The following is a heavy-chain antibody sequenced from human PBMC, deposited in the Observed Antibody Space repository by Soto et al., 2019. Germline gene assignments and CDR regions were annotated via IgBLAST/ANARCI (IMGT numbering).Heavy chain of an antibody. J-gene: IGHJ4*02. CDR1: GYTFTSYD. CDR3: AREHSSNWRFDY. Sequence: QVQLVQSGAEVKNPGASVKVSCKASGYTFTSYDINWVRQATGQGLEWMGWMNPNSGNTGYAQKFQGRVTMTRNTSISTAYMELSSLRSEDTAVYFCAREHSSNWRFDYWGQGTLVTVSS. CDR2: MNPNSGNT. D-gene: IGHD6-13*01. V-gene: IGHV1-8*01.